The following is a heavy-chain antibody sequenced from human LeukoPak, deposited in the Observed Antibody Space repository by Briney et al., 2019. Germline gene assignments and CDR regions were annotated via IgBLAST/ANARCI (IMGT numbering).Heavy chain of an antibody. CDR2: INPNSGGT. J-gene: IGHJ4*02. CDR3: ARDPGPDKWIQLYYFDY. Sequence: GASVKVSCKASGYTFTGYYMHWVRQAPGQGLEWMGWINPNSGGTNYAQKFQGRVTMTRDTSISTAYMELSRLRSDDTAVYYCARDPGPDKWIQLYYFDYWGQGTLVTVSS. CDR1: GYTFTGYY. D-gene: IGHD5-18*01. V-gene: IGHV1-2*02.